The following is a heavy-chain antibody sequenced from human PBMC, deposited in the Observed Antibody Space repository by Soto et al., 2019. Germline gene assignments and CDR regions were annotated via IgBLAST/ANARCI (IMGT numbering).Heavy chain of an antibody. CDR3: ARDLSGGSGGGRVKFDP. D-gene: IGHD3-16*01. CDR1: GYTFTSYG. V-gene: IGHV1-18*01. CDR2: ISAYNGNT. J-gene: IGHJ5*02. Sequence: QVPLVQSGAEVKKPGASVKVSCKASGYTFTSYGISWVRQAPGQGLEWMGWISAYNGNTNYAQKLQGRVTMTTDTSTSTAYMELRSLRSDDTAVYYCARDLSGGSGGGRVKFDPWGQGTLVTVSS.